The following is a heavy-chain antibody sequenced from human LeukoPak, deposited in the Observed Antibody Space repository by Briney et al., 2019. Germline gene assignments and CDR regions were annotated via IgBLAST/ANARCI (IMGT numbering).Heavy chain of an antibody. Sequence: GGSLRLSCAASGFTFSNYAMGWVRQAPGKGLEWVSKISGSGGTTSYADSVRGRFTISRDNSKGSVHLHMNSLRGEDTAVYYCVKDRVGGSSPFDRWGQGALVTVSS. CDR1: GFTFSNYA. CDR3: VKDRVGGSSPFDR. CDR2: ISGSGGTT. V-gene: IGHV3-23*01. D-gene: IGHD2-15*01. J-gene: IGHJ4*02.